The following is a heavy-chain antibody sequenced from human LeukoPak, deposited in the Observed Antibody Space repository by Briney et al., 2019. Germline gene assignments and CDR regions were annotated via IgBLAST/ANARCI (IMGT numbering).Heavy chain of an antibody. CDR3: ARGDYDSSGYYLDY. V-gene: IGHV4-30-4*01. CDR2: IYCNVGT. J-gene: IGHJ4*02. Sequence: SQTLSLTCTVSGASISSGDYYWSWIRQPPGKDLEWIGHIYCNVGTYYNPSLKSRVTISVDTSKNQFSLKLSSVTAADTAVYYCARGDYDSSGYYLDYWGQGTLVTVSS. D-gene: IGHD3-22*01. CDR1: GASISSGDYY.